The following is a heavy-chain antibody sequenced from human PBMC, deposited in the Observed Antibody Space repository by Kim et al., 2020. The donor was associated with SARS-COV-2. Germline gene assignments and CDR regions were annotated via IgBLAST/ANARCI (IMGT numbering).Heavy chain of an antibody. Sequence: SGSTNYNPSLKSRVTISVDTSKNQFSLKLSSVTAADTAVYYCARGFWFDPWGQGTLVTVSS. CDR3: ARGFWFDP. J-gene: IGHJ5*02. V-gene: IGHV4-34*01. CDR2: SGST.